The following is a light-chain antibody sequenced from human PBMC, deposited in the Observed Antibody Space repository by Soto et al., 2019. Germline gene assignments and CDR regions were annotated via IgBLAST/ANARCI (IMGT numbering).Light chain of an antibody. V-gene: IGKV1-5*03. CDR2: KAS. J-gene: IGKJ1*01. CDR3: QQYNSYWT. Sequence: DIQLTQSPSPLSASVGDRVTITCRASQSISSWLAWYQQKPGKAPKLLIYKASSLESGVPSRFSGSGSGTEFILTISSLQPDDFATYYCQQYNSYWTFGQGTKVEIK. CDR1: QSISSW.